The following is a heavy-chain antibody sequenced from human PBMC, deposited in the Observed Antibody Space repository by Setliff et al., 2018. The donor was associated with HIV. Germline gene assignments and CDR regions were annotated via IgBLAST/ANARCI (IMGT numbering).Heavy chain of an antibody. CDR1: GFIFSDYS. CDR2: ISSGGGFI. J-gene: IGHJ1*01. Sequence: PGGSLRLSCAGSGFIFSDYSMNWVRQAPGKGLEWVSCISSGGGFIYYADSVKGRFTISRDSAKNSVYLQMNSLRAEDTAVYYCARDSGPYYDYVWGTYRPEYFQHWGQGTLVTVSS. V-gene: IGHV3-21*01. D-gene: IGHD3-16*02. CDR3: ARDSGPYYDYVWGTYRPEYFQH.